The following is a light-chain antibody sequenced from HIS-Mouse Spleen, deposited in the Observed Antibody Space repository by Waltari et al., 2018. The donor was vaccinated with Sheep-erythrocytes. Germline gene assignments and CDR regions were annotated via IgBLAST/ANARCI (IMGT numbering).Light chain of an antibody. CDR1: SSDVGSYNL. J-gene: IGLJ3*02. CDR2: EGS. Sequence: GQSITISCTGTSSDVGSYNLVSWYQQHPVKAPKLMIYEGSKRPAGVSNRFPGSKSGNTASLTSSGLQAEDEADYYCCSYAGSSTPWVFGGGTKLTVL. V-gene: IGLV2-23*01. CDR3: CSYAGSSTPWV.